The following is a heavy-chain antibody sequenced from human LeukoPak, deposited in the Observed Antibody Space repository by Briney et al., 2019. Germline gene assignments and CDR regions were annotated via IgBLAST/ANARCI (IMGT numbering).Heavy chain of an antibody. V-gene: IGHV4-30-4*01. CDR2: INYSEST. J-gene: IGHJ4*02. D-gene: IGHD4-17*01. CDR1: GGSISSGDYY. Sequence: SQTLSLTCTVSGGSISSGDYYWSWIRQPPGKGLEWIGYINYSESTYYNPSLKSRVTISVDTSKNQSSLKLSSLTAAVTAVYYCAAAVTTLAYWGQGTLVTVSS. CDR3: AAAVTTLAY.